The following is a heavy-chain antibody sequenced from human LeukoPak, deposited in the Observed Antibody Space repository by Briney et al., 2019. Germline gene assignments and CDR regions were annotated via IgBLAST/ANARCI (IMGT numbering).Heavy chain of an antibody. CDR2: IIPIFGTA. V-gene: IGHV1-69*05. Sequence: SVKVSCKASGGTFSSYAISWVRQAPGQALEWMGRIIPIFGTANYAQKFQGRVTITTDESTSTAYMELSSLRSEDTAVYYCARDRFGAARPRYLETHEGYYFDYWGQGTLVTVSS. CDR1: GGTFSSYA. J-gene: IGHJ4*02. CDR3: ARDRFGAARPRYLETHEGYYFDY. D-gene: IGHD6-6*01.